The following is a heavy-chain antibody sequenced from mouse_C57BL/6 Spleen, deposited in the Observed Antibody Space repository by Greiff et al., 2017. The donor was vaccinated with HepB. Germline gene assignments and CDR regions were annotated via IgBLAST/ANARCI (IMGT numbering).Heavy chain of an antibody. CDR3: ARGGDSYGSSYDY. V-gene: IGHV1-61*01. CDR2: IYPSDSET. D-gene: IGHD1-1*01. Sequence: QVQLQQPGAELVRPGSSVKLSCKASGYTFTSYWMDWVKQRPGQGLEWIGNIYPSDSETHYNQKFKDKATLTVDKSSSTAYLQLSSLTSEDSAVYYCARGGDSYGSSYDYWGQGTTLTVSS. J-gene: IGHJ2*01. CDR1: GYTFTSYW.